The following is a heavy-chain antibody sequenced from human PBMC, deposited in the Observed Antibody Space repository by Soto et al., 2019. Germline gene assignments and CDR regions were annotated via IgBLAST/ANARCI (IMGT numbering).Heavy chain of an antibody. CDR1: GFTFSSYS. J-gene: IGHJ5*02. D-gene: IGHD5-12*01. V-gene: IGHV3-48*04. CDR3: ARQSVLEMATIRLNWFDP. CDR2: ISSSSSTI. Sequence: PGGSLRLSCAASGFTFSSYSMNWVRQAPGKGLEWVSYISSSSSTIYYADSVKGRFTISRDNAKNSLYLQMNSLRAEDTAVYYCARQSVLEMATIRLNWFDPWGQGTLVTVSS.